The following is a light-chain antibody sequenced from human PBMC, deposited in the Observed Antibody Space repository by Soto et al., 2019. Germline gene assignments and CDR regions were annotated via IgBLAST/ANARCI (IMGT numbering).Light chain of an antibody. V-gene: IGKV3-15*01. CDR2: GAS. CDR3: QQYNSWPPYT. CDR1: QSVSSN. J-gene: IGKJ2*01. Sequence: EVVMTQSPATVSVSPGERATLSCRASQSVSSNLAWYQQKPGQAPRLLIYGASTRATGTPARFSGSGSGTEFTLTISSLQSEDFAVYYCQQYNSWPPYTFXQGTKVDI.